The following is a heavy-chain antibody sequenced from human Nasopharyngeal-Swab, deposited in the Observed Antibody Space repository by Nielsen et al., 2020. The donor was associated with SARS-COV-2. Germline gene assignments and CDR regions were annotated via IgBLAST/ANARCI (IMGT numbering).Heavy chain of an antibody. Sequence: GGSLRLSCAASGFDFSNDYLSWVRQAPGKGLEWVSVIYSGGSTYYADSVRGRFTISRDNFKNTLYLQMNSLRVEDTAIYYCARDGPSGSYDGWGQGTLVTVSS. CDR1: GFDFSNDY. V-gene: IGHV3-53*01. CDR2: IYSGGST. CDR3: ARDGPSGSYDG. D-gene: IGHD1-26*01. J-gene: IGHJ4*02.